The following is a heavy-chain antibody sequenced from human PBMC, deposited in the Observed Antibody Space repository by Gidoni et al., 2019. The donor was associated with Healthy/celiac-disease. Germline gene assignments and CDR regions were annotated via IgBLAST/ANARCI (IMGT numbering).Heavy chain of an antibody. Sequence: QVQLVESGEGVVQPGRSLRLSCAASGFTFSSYGMHWVRQAPGKGLEWVAVISYDGSNKYYADSVKGRFTISRDNSKNTLYLQMNSLRAEDTAVYYCAKDPRSFSSGIDYWGQGTLVTVSS. V-gene: IGHV3-30*18. J-gene: IGHJ4*02. CDR3: AKDPRSFSSGIDY. CDR2: ISYDGSNK. CDR1: GFTFSSYG. D-gene: IGHD6-25*01.